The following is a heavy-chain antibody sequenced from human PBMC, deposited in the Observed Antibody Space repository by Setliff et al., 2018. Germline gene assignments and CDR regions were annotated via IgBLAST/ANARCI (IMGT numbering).Heavy chain of an antibody. D-gene: IGHD5-18*01. CDR2: FDPEDGGT. V-gene: IGHV1-24*01. CDR1: GYTLTELS. J-gene: IGHJ6*03. Sequence: GASVKVSCKVSGYTLTELSRHWVRQAPGKGLEWMGGFDPEDGGTIYAQKFQGRVTITRDTSASTAHMELSSLRSEDTAVYYCARDKLWLMGYYYYYYMDVWGKGTTVTVSS. CDR3: ARDKLWLMGYYYYYYMDV.